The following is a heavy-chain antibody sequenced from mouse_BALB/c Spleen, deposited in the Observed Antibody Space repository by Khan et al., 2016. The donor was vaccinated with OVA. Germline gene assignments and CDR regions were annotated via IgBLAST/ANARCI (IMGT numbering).Heavy chain of an antibody. CDR1: GYTFTSYW. V-gene: IGHV1S41*01. J-gene: IGHJ4*01. Sequence: DLVKPGASVKLSCKASGYTFTSYWINWIKQRPGQGLEWIGRLAPGSGSTHYNEMFKGKATLTVDTSSSTAYIQLSGLSSEDSAVYFCARSNYYGSGLYAMDYWGQGTSVTVSS. CDR3: ARSNYYGSGLYAMDY. CDR2: LAPGSGST. D-gene: IGHD1-1*01.